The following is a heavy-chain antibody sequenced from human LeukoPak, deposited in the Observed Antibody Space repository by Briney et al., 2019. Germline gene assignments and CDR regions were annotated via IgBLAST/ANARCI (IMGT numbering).Heavy chain of an antibody. D-gene: IGHD7-27*01. V-gene: IGHV3-23*01. CDR3: AKGTGDMGYYFDY. Sequence: GGXXXLSXXASGFTFSNXAMNXVRQAPXXXXXXVSGIRVSDNTYYADSVKGRFTISRDNSENTLYLQMSGLRAEDTAVYYCAKGTGDMGYYFDYWGQGTLVTVSS. J-gene: IGHJ4*02. CDR1: GFTFSNXA. CDR2: IRVSDNT.